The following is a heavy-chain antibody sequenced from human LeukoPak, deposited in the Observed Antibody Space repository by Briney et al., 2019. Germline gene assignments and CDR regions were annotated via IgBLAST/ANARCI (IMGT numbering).Heavy chain of an antibody. CDR1: GGSISSGGYY. J-gene: IGHJ4*02. CDR3: ARRRGGYGAFDY. CDR2: IYYSGST. D-gene: IGHD5-12*01. V-gene: IGHV4-61*08. Sequence: SETLSLTCTVSGGSISSGGYYWSWIRQHPGKGLEWIGYIYYSGSTNYNPSLKSRVTISVDTSKNQFSLKLSSVTAADTAVYYCARRRGGYGAFDYWGQGTLVTVSS.